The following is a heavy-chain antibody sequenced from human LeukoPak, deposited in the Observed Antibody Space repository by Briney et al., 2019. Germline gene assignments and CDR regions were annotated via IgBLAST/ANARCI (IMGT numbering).Heavy chain of an antibody. V-gene: IGHV1-8*01. Sequence: ASVKVSCKASGYTFTSYDINWVRQATGQGLKWMGWMNPNSGNTGYAQTFQGRVTMTRNTSISTAYMELSSLRSEDTAMYYCARGVPNYYGSGSSNWFDPWGQGTLVTVSS. CDR2: MNPNSGNT. CDR1: GYTFTSYD. J-gene: IGHJ5*02. CDR3: ARGVPNYYGSGSSNWFDP. D-gene: IGHD3-10*01.